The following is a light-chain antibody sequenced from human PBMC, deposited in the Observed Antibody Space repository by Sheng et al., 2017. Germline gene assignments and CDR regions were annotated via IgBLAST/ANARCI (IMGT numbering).Light chain of an antibody. Sequence: QSVLTQPPSVSAAPGQKVTISCSGSSSNIGNNYVSWYQQLPGTAPKLLIYENNKRPSGIPDRFSGSKSGTSATLGITGLQTGDEADYYCGTWDTNLRTDVFGTGTKVTVL. V-gene: IGLV1-51*02. CDR3: GTWDTNLRTDV. J-gene: IGLJ1*01. CDR1: SSNIGNNY. CDR2: ENN.